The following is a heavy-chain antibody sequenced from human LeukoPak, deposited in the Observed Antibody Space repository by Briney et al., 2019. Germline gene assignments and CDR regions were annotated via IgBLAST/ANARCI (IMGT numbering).Heavy chain of an antibody. Sequence: SETLSLTCTVSGGSISSSNYYWSWIRQPAGKGLEWIGRIYTSGSTNYNPSLKSRVTISVDTSKNQFSLRLSSVTAADTAVYYCARVTGYVMEDYFDYWGQGTLVTVSS. CDR1: GGSISSSNYY. V-gene: IGHV4-61*02. J-gene: IGHJ4*02. CDR3: ARVTGYVMEDYFDY. D-gene: IGHD6-13*01. CDR2: IYTSGST.